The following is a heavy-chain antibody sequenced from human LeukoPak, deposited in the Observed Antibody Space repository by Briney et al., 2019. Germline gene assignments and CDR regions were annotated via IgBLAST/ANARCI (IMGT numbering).Heavy chain of an antibody. CDR3: ARGLGSGWYFDY. V-gene: IGHV4-34*01. CDR2: INHSGST. Sequence: SETLSLTCAVYGGSFSGYYWRWIRQPPGKGLEWIGEINHSGSTNYNPSLKSRVTISVDTSKNQFSLKLSSVTAADTAVYYCARGLGSGWYFDYWGQGTLVTVSS. CDR1: GGSFSGYY. J-gene: IGHJ4*02. D-gene: IGHD6-19*01.